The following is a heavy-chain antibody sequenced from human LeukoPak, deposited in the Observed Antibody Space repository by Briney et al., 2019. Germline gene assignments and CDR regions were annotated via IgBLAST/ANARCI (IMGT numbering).Heavy chain of an antibody. V-gene: IGHV2-5*02. CDR2: IYWDDDK. CDR3: AHSGGEKYYYGSHWFDP. J-gene: IGHJ5*02. Sequence: SGPTLVNPTQTLTLTCTFSGFSLSTSGVGVGWIRQPPGKALEGLALIYWDDDKRYCPSLNSRITITKDTSKTQVILTMTNMDPVDTATYYCAHSGGEKYYYGSHWFDPWGQGTLVTVSS. D-gene: IGHD3-10*01. CDR1: GFSLSTSGVG.